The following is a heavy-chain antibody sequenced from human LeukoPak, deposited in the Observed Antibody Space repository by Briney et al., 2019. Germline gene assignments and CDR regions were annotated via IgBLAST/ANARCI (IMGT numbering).Heavy chain of an antibody. J-gene: IGHJ4*02. Sequence: SETLSLTCTVSGGSISSSSYSWTWIRQPPGKGLEWIGSIHYDGNTYYKPSLKSRVTISVDTSKNQFSLKLSSVTAADTAVYYCAAQYSYGYNSDYWGQGTLVTVSS. CDR2: IHYDGNT. CDR3: AAQYSYGYNSDY. D-gene: IGHD5-18*01. V-gene: IGHV4-39*07. CDR1: GGSISSSSYS.